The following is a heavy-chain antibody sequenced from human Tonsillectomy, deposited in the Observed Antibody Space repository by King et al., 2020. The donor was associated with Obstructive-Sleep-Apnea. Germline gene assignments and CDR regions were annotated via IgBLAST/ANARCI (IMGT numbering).Heavy chain of an antibody. CDR3: ARALIAISLVRGHHFDY. J-gene: IGHJ4*02. CDR1: GGSISSSIYY. Sequence: QLQESGPGLVKPSETLSLTCTVSGGSISSSIYYLGWIRHPPGKGLEWIGSIYYTGIHYYNPSLKCRGTISIDTSKNQFSLKLSSVTAADTAMYYCARALIAISLVRGHHFDYWGQGTLVTVSS. CDR2: IYYTGIH. D-gene: IGHD3-10*01. V-gene: IGHV4-39*07.